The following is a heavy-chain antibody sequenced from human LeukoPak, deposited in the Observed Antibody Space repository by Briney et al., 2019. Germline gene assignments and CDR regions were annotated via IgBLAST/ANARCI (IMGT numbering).Heavy chain of an antibody. Sequence: ASVKLSCKASGYTFTGYHMHWVRQAPGQGLEWMGWINSNTGGTNYAQEFQGRVTMTRDTSISTAYMDLSSLRSDDTAVYYCARDDSSSSANAFDIWGQGTMVSVSS. V-gene: IGHV1-2*02. D-gene: IGHD6-6*01. J-gene: IGHJ3*02. CDR1: GYTFTGYH. CDR2: INSNTGGT. CDR3: ARDDSSSSANAFDI.